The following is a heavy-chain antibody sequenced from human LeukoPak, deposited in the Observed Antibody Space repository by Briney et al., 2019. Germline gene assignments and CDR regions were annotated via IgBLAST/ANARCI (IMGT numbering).Heavy chain of an antibody. CDR2: MFYRGST. CDR3: VRQGGWGGAASLIDF. D-gene: IGHD2-15*01. J-gene: IGHJ4*02. V-gene: IGHV4-39*01. Sequence: SETLSLTCAVSGXSISTSTDYWAWIRQPPGKGLEWIGSMFYRGSTYYNASLKSRVTLSVDTSTNQFSLKLSSVTASDTAVYYCVRQGGWGGAASLIDFWGQGMLVAVSS. CDR1: GXSISTSTDY.